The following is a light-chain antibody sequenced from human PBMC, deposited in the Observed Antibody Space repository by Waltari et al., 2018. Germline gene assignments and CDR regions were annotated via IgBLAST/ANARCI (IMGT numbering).Light chain of an antibody. Sequence: QSALTQPPSASGSPGQSVTISCTGTSSDVGGYNYVSWYQQHPGKAPGLMCYGVTKRPSGVPDRFSGSKSGNTASLTGSGLRAEEEADYYCSSYAGNNNVIFGGGTRLTVL. J-gene: IGLJ2*01. CDR3: SSYAGNNNVI. CDR1: SSDVGGYNY. V-gene: IGLV2-8*01. CDR2: GVT.